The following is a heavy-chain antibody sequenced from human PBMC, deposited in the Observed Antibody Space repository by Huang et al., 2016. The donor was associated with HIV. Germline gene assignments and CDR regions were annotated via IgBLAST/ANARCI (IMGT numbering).Heavy chain of an antibody. CDR1: GYTFSNYC. J-gene: IGHJ4*02. CDR3: ARGFYYDSSGSYQYYFDY. V-gene: IGHV1-18*04. D-gene: IGHD3-22*01. Sequence: QVQLVQSGPEVQKHGASVKVSCTDYGYTFSNYCITWVRQAPVQGLNWMGWISLNNGKTNYAQKCQRRVTITTDPATSTAYMDLRSLISDDTALYYCARGFYYDSSGSYQYYFDYWGQGALVTVSS. CDR2: ISLNNGKT.